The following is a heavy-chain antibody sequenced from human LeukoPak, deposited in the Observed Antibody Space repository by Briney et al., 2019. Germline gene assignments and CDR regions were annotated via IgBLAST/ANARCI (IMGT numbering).Heavy chain of an antibody. Sequence: HPGGSLRLSCAASGFTFSSYGMHWVRQAPGKGLEWVAVISDDGSNKYHADSVKGRFTISRDNAKNSLYLQVNSLRPEDTAVYYCARDSGSYDIVTGYTHYYYGLDVWGQGTTVTVSS. CDR2: ISDDGSNK. J-gene: IGHJ6*02. V-gene: IGHV3-30*03. CDR3: ARDSGSYDIVTGYTHYYYGLDV. D-gene: IGHD3-9*01. CDR1: GFTFSSYG.